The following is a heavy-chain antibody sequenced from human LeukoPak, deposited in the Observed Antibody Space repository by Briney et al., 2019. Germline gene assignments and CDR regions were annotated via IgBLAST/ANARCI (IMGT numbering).Heavy chain of an antibody. Sequence: GGSLRLSCVASGFTFNSYNINWVRQAPGKGLEWAATISGSGGRTFHADSVKGRFTISRDNSMNTLFLQMNSLRVDDTAVYYCARDLLPLGGTLGNWFDPWGQGTLVTGSS. V-gene: IGHV3-23*01. CDR2: ISGSGGRT. CDR1: GFTFNSYN. CDR3: ARDLLPLGGTLGNWFDP. D-gene: IGHD1-26*01. J-gene: IGHJ5*02.